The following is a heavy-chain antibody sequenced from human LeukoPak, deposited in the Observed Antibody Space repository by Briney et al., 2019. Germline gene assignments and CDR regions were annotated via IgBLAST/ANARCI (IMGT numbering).Heavy chain of an antibody. CDR1: GFTFSDYY. CDR2: ISSSGSTI. CDR3: AIPPSQVEIYGMDV. V-gene: IGHV3-11*04. J-gene: IGHJ6*02. D-gene: IGHD2-21*01. Sequence: GGSLRLSCAASGFTFSDYYMSWIRQAPRKGLEWVSYISSSGSTIYYADSVKGRFTISRDNAKNSLYLQMNSLRAEDTAVYYCAIPPSQVEIYGMDVWGHGTTVTVSS.